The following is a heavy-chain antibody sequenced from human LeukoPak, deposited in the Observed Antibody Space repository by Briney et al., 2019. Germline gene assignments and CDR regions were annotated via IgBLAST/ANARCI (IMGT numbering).Heavy chain of an antibody. CDR3: ARSRDPYSTDY. J-gene: IGHJ4*02. CDR2: IYYSGST. Sequence: PSETLSLTCTVSGGSISSYYWSWIRQPPGKGLEWIGYIYYSGSTNYNPSLKSRVTISVDTSKNQFSLKLSSVTAADTAVYYCARSRDPYSTDYWGQGTLVTVSS. V-gene: IGHV4-59*01. CDR1: GGSISSYY. D-gene: IGHD2-21*01.